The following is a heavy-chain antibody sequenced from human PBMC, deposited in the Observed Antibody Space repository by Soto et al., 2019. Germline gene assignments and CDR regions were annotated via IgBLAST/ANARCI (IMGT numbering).Heavy chain of an antibody. CDR2: IHYSGTT. V-gene: IGHV4-38-2*01. Sequence: SEPLSLTCAVSGYSISTGFNWAWVRQPPGKGLGWIANIHYSGTTNYNPSLASRVTISVDTSKNQFSLKMTSVTAADRAIYFCARYNSYAIDYWGRGTLVTVSS. J-gene: IGHJ4*02. D-gene: IGHD2-8*01. CDR3: ARYNSYAIDY. CDR1: GYSISTGFN.